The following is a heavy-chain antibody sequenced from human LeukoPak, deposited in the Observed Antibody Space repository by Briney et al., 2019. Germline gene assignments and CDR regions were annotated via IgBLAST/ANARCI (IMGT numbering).Heavy chain of an antibody. D-gene: IGHD3-22*01. CDR2: IYYSGST. CDR1: GGSISSYY. V-gene: IGHV4-59*01. CDR3: ARLYDSSGYYHDHTYYFDY. Sequence: KASETLSLTCTVSGGSISSYYWSWIRQPPGKGLEWIGYIYYSGSTNYNPSLKSRVTISVDTSKNQFSLKLSSVTAADTAVYYCARLYDSSGYYHDHTYYFDYWGQGTLVTVSS. J-gene: IGHJ4*02.